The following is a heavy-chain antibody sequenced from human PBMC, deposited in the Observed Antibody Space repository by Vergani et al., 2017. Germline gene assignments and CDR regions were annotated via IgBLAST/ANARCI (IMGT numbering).Heavy chain of an antibody. Sequence: EVQLEESGGGFVLPGRSLRLSCVASGFTPAGYAMHRVRQAPGKGLEWVSGISWNSNCIGYADSVKGRFTISRDNAKNSLYLQMNSLRAEDTALYYCAKDLGTSSGGGWFDPWGQGTLVTVSS. D-gene: IGHD6-6*01. V-gene: IGHV3-9*02. CDR1: GFTPAGYA. CDR2: ISWNSNCI. J-gene: IGHJ5*02. CDR3: AKDLGTSSGGGWFDP.